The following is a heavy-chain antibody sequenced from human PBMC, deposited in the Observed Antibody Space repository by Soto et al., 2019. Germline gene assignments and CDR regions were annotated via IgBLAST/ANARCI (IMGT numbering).Heavy chain of an antibody. CDR1: GGSFSGYY. D-gene: IGHD1-26*01. Sequence: QVQLQQWGAGLLKPSETLSLTCAVYGGSFSGYYWSWIRQPPGKGLEWIGEINHSGSTNYNPSLKSRVTISVYTSKHQLNQKPSSVTGADTAVYYCARLRSYRRRFAYWGPGTLVTVSS. CDR2: INHSGST. J-gene: IGHJ4*02. V-gene: IGHV4-34*01. CDR3: ARLRSYRRRFAY.